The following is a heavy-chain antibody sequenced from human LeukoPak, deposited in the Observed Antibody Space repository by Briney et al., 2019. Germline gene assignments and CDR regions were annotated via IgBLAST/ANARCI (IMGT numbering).Heavy chain of an antibody. D-gene: IGHD6-6*01. V-gene: IGHV1-46*01. J-gene: IGHJ4*02. CDR3: ARDPTGWGSSSRHFDY. CDR2: SNPGDGST. CDR1: GYTFTNYY. Sequence: ASVKVSCKASGYTFTNYYIHWVRQAPGQGLEWMGISNPGDGSTTYAQKFQARVTMTTDTSTSTAYMELRSLRSDDTAVYYCARDPTGWGSSSRHFDYWGQGTLVTVSS.